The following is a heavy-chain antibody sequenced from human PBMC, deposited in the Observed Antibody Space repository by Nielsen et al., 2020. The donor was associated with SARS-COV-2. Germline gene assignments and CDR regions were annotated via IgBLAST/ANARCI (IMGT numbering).Heavy chain of an antibody. J-gene: IGHJ6*02. D-gene: IGHD3-10*01. CDR1: GFTFSSYS. Sequence: GESLKISCAASGFTFSSYSMNWVRQAPGKGLEWVSSISSSSSYIYYADSVKGRFTISRDNAKNSLYLQMNSLRAEDTAVYYCARDRSMVRGAYDNYYYGMDVWGQGTTVTVSS. CDR2: ISSSSSYI. CDR3: ARDRSMVRGAYDNYYYGMDV. V-gene: IGHV3-21*01.